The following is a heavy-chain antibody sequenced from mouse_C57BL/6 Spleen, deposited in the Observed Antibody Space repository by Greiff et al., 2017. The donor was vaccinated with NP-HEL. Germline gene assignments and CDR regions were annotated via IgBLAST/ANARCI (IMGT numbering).Heavy chain of an antibody. Sequence: DVKLQESGPGLVKPSQSLSLTCSVTGYSITSGYYWNWIRQFPGNKLEWMGYISYDGSNNYNPSLKNRISITRDTSKNQFFLKLNSVTTEDTATYYCARDLYYYGSSLGYWGQGTTLTVSS. V-gene: IGHV3-6*01. D-gene: IGHD1-1*01. J-gene: IGHJ2*01. CDR1: GYSITSGYY. CDR2: ISYDGSN. CDR3: ARDLYYYGSSLGY.